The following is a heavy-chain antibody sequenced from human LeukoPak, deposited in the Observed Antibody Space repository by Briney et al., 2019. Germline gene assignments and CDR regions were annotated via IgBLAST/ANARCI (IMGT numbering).Heavy chain of an antibody. Sequence: PSETLSLTCSVSGGSISLSYYYWGWIRQPPGKALEWIGSVYYSGTTSYNPSLKSRVTISVDMSKNHFSLKLSSVTAADTAVYYCARETRYYDSSGYYMFDYWGQGTLVTVSS. CDR1: GGSISLSYYY. D-gene: IGHD3-22*01. CDR2: VYYSGTT. J-gene: IGHJ4*02. V-gene: IGHV4-39*02. CDR3: ARETRYYDSSGYYMFDY.